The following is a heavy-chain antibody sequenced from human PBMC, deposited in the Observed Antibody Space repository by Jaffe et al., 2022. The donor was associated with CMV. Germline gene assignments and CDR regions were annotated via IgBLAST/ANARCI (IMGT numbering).Heavy chain of an antibody. CDR3: ARDRLDDYDSSGYRSVLTYYMDV. CDR1: GFTFSSYG. D-gene: IGHD3-22*01. V-gene: IGHV3-33*08. Sequence: QVQLVESGGGVVQPGRSLRLSCAASGFTFSSYGMHWVRQAPGKGLEWVAVIWYDGSNKYYADSVKGRFTISRDNSKNTLYLQMNSLRAEDTAVYYCARDRLDDYDSSGYRSVLTYYMDVWGKGTTVTVSS. J-gene: IGHJ6*03. CDR2: IWYDGSNK.